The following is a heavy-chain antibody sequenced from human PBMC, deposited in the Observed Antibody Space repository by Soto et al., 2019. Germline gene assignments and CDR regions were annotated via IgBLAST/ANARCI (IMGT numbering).Heavy chain of an antibody. Sequence: GASVKVSCKASGYTFTSYGISWVRQAPGQGLEWMGWISAYNDNTKYAQKLQGRVTMTTDTSTSTAYMELRSLRSDDTAVYYCARVGTAPYYYNYGLDVWGQGTTVTVSS. V-gene: IGHV1-18*01. J-gene: IGHJ6*02. CDR3: ARVGTAPYYYNYGLDV. CDR2: ISAYNDNT. D-gene: IGHD1-7*01. CDR1: GYTFTSYG.